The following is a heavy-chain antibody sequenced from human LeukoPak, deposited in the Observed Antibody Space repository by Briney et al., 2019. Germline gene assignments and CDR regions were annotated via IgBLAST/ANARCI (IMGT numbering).Heavy chain of an antibody. V-gene: IGHV3-23*01. Sequence: GGSLSLSCAVSRFTFSSYAMSGVRQAPGKGVVWVSAIRGSGGDTYYADSVKRRFTISRDNSKHTLYLKTSSLRAEDTGVYHCAKCLNVDYVETNDAFDIWGQGTMVTVSS. CDR3: AKCLNVDYVETNDAFDI. D-gene: IGHD4-17*01. CDR2: IRGSGGDT. J-gene: IGHJ3*02. CDR1: RFTFSSYA.